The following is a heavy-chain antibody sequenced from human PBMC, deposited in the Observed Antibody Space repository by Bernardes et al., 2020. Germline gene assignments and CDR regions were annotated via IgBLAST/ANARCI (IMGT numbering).Heavy chain of an antibody. CDR2: ISPRSRTI. D-gene: IGHD6-19*01. V-gene: IGHV3-48*01. CDR3: AVSRGWYDH. J-gene: IGHJ4*02. CDR1: GPSLNPYG. Sequence: GFLSPSCVDPGPSLNPYGLTWVRPAPGKGLEWVSYISPRSRTIYHADSVKGRFTISRDDAKNSLYLQMNSLRVEDTAVYYCAVSRGWYDHWGQGTLVTVSS.